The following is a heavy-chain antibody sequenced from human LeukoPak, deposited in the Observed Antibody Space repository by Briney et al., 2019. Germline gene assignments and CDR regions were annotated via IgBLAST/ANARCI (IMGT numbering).Heavy chain of an antibody. Sequence: SGTLSLTCTVSGESISGFYWTWIRQPAGKGLEWIGRIYTSGTTHYNPSLKSRVTMSVDTSKNQFSLKLSSVTAADTAVYYCARLSTVTTSFDYWGQGTLVTVSS. CDR1: GESISGFY. D-gene: IGHD4-11*01. J-gene: IGHJ4*02. CDR3: ARLSTVTTSFDY. CDR2: IYTSGTT. V-gene: IGHV4-4*07.